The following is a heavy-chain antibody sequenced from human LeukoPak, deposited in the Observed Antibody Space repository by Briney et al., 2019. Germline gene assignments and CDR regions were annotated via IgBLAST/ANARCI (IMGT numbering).Heavy chain of an antibody. D-gene: IGHD6-13*01. CDR3: ASVGQQMGHEYFHS. CDR2: IIPIFGTA. V-gene: IGHV1-69*06. J-gene: IGHJ1*01. CDR1: GGTFSSYA. Sequence: GASVKVSCKASGGTFSSYAISWVRQAPGQGLEWMGGIIPIFGTANYAQKFQGRVTITADKSTSTAYMELSSLRSQDTAVYYCASVGQQMGHEYFHSWGQGTLVTVSS.